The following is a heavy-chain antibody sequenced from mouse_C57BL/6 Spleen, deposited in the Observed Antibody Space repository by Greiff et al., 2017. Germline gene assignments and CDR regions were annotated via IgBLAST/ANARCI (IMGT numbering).Heavy chain of an antibody. CDR2: FYPGDGDT. Sequence: VQLQQSGPELVKPGASVKISCKASGYAFSSSRMNWVKQRPGKGLEWIGRFYPGDGDTNYNGKFKGKATLTADKSSSTAYMQLSSLTSADSAVDFCARRGYGNYDAMDDWGQGTSVTVSS. CDR1: GYAFSSSR. V-gene: IGHV1-82*01. D-gene: IGHD2-10*02. J-gene: IGHJ4*01. CDR3: ARRGYGNYDAMDD.